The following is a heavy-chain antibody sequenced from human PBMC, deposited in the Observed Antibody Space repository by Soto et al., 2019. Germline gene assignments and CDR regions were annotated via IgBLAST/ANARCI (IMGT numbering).Heavy chain of an antibody. CDR3: ASSDYGNYVGAAFDI. D-gene: IGHD4-17*01. CDR1: GFTVSSNC. CDR2: IYSGGST. J-gene: IGHJ3*02. Sequence: PGGSLRLSCAASGFTVSSNCMSWVRQAPGKGLEWVSVIYSGGSTYYADSVKGRFTISRDNSKNTLYLQMNSLRAEDTAVYYCASSDYGNYVGAAFDIWGQGTMVTVSS. V-gene: IGHV3-66*01.